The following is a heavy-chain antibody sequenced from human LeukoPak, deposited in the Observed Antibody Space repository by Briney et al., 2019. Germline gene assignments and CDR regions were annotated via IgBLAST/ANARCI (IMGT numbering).Heavy chain of an antibody. V-gene: IGHV1-2*02. J-gene: IGHJ5*02. Sequence: ASVKVSCKASGYTFPDYPIHWVRQAPGQGLEWVGWISPDSGDTNSAQKFQGRVTMTGDTSINTAYMELSRLRSDDTAIYYCAKDFFGSGRYSPFDPWGQGTLITVSS. CDR1: GYTFPDYP. CDR3: AKDFFGSGRYSPFDP. CDR2: ISPDSGDT. D-gene: IGHD3-10*01.